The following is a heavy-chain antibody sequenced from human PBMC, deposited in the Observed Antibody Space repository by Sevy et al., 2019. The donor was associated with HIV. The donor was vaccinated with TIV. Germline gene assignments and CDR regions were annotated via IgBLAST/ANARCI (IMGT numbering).Heavy chain of an antibody. J-gene: IGHJ4*02. CDR2: IHHGGST. V-gene: IGHV4-38-2*01. CDR1: GYSISSGYY. D-gene: IGHD3-3*01. CDR3: ARVDTILGATGFDY. Sequence: SETLSLTCAVSGYSISSGYYWGWIRQPPGKGLEWIGSIHHGGSTYYNPSLKSRVTISVDTSENQFSLNLGPVTAADTAVYHCARVDTILGATGFDYWGQGTLVTVSS.